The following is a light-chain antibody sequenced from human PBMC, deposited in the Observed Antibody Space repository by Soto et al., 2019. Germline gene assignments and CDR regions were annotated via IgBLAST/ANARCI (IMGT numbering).Light chain of an antibody. CDR2: GAS. J-gene: IGKJ5*01. V-gene: IGKV3-15*01. Sequence: EIVMTQSPATLSVSPGERATLSCRASQSVSSNLAWYQQKPGQAPRLLIYGASTRATGIPARFSGSGSGTEFTLPISSLQSEDFAVYYCQQHNNWPPAFGQGTRLEI. CDR3: QQHNNWPPA. CDR1: QSVSSN.